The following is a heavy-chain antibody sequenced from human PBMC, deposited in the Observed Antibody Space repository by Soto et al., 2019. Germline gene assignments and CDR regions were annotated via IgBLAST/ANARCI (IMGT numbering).Heavy chain of an antibody. CDR2: INAGNGNT. CDR1: GCTFSSYA. CDR3: ARVGDILANYYYYYMDV. D-gene: IGHD3-9*01. Sequence: GASVKVSCKASGCTFSSYAISWVRQAPGQRLEWMGWINAGNGNTKYSQKFQGRVTITRDTSASTAYMELSSLRSEDTAVYYCARVGDILANYYYYYMDVWGKGTTVTVSS. J-gene: IGHJ6*03. V-gene: IGHV1-3*01.